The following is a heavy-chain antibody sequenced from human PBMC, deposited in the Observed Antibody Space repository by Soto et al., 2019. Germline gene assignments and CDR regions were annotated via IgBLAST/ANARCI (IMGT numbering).Heavy chain of an antibody. D-gene: IGHD1-26*01. Sequence: QVQLVQSXAEVKKPGSSVKVSCKASGGTFSSYSIXXVRQAPGQGLEWMGEIIPIFGTANYAQKFQGRVTITADESTSTAYMELSSLRSEDTAVYYCARDGGRHSGGIDYWGQGTLVTVSS. CDR3: ARDGGRHSGGIDY. V-gene: IGHV1-69*01. CDR2: IIPIFGTA. CDR1: GGTFSSYS. J-gene: IGHJ4*02.